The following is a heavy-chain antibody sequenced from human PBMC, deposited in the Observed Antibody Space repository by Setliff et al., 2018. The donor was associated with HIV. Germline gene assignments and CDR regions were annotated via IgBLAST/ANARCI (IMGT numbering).Heavy chain of an antibody. V-gene: IGHV1-8*02. J-gene: IGHJ6*03. Sequence: ASVKVSCKPSGYTFSSYDINWVRQAAGQGLEWMGWMNPDSRNTGYAQRFEDRVTLTWDTSISTAYLELNHLKSDDTAVYYCARARTDYYDRRRRSHYYIDVWARGATVTVSS. CDR3: ARARTDYYDRRRRSHYYIDV. CDR1: GYTFSSYD. D-gene: IGHD3-22*01. CDR2: MNPDSRNT.